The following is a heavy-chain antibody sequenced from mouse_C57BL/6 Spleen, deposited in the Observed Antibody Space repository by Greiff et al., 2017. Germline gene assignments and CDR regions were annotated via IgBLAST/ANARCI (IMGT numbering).Heavy chain of an antibody. V-gene: IGHV1-26*01. J-gene: IGHJ2*01. Sequence: EVQLQQSGPELVKPGASVKISCKASGYTFTDYYMNWVKQSHGKSLEWIGDINPNNGGTSYNQQFKGKATLTVDKSSSTAYMELRSLTSEDSAVYYCARRTGRYFDYWGQGTTRTVSS. CDR1: GYTFTDYY. CDR2: INPNNGGT. CDR3: ARRTGRYFDY. D-gene: IGHD4-1*01.